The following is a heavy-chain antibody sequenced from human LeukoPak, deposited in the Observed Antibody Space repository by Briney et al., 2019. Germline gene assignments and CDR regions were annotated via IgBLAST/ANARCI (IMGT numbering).Heavy chain of an antibody. D-gene: IGHD2-2*01. Sequence: SETLSLTCTVSGGSISSSSYYWGWIRQPPGKGLEWIGSIYYSGSTYYNPSLKSRVTISVDTSKNQFSLKLSSVTAADTAVYYCARDSMDWFGPWGQGTLGTVSS. J-gene: IGHJ5*02. CDR2: IYYSGST. CDR3: ARDSMDWFGP. CDR1: GGSISSSSYY. V-gene: IGHV4-39*07.